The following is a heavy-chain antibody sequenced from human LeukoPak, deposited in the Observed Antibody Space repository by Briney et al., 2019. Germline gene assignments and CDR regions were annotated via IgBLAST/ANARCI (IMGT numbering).Heavy chain of an antibody. CDR3: ARVHYYDASDYSASNWFDP. CDR2: IHHDGIT. V-gene: IGHV4-38-2*02. Sequence: PSETLSLTCSVSGYSISSGNYWGWIRQPPGKGLEWIGNIHHDGITYYNPSLKSRVTISLDPSKNQFSLKLTSVAAADTALYHCARVHYYDASDYSASNWFDPWGQGTLVIVSS. J-gene: IGHJ5*02. D-gene: IGHD3-22*01. CDR1: GYSISSGNY.